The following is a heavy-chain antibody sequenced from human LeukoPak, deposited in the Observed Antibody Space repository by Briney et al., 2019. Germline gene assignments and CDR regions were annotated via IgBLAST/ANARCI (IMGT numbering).Heavy chain of an antibody. V-gene: IGHV3-13*01. CDR1: GFTFSSYD. Sequence: GGSLRLSCAASGFTFSSYDMHWVRQATGKGLEWVSAIGTAGDTYYPGSVKGRFTISRENAKNSLYLQTNSLRAGDTAVYYCARGKWNSSGSYYFDYWGQGTLVTVSS. D-gene: IGHD6-19*01. CDR2: IGTAGDT. CDR3: ARGKWNSSGSYYFDY. J-gene: IGHJ4*02.